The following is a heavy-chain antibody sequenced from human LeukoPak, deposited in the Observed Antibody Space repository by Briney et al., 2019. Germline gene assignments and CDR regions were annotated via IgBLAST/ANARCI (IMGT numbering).Heavy chain of an antibody. CDR2: IIPIFGTP. CDR1: GGSFGSYA. J-gene: IGHJ6*03. V-gene: IGHV1-69*06. CDR3: AKQGAVRQDYYMDV. Sequence: SVNVSCKASGGSFGSYAITWVRQAPGQGLEWMGRIIPIFGTPTYSQKFQGRVTITADMGSGTAYLELTSLTSEDTARYFCAKQGAVRQDYYMDVWGSGTTVTVAS. D-gene: IGHD3-16*01.